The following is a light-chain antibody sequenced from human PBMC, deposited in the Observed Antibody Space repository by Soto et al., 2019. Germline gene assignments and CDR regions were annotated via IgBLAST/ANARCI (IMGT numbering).Light chain of an antibody. Sequence: EIVMTQSPATLSVSPGERATLSCRASQSVSINLAWYQQQPGQAPRLLIYGASTRATGFPARFSGSGSGTEFTLTISSLQSEDFAVYYCQQYNNWPLTFGGGTKVDIK. V-gene: IGKV3-15*01. CDR1: QSVSIN. CDR2: GAS. CDR3: QQYNNWPLT. J-gene: IGKJ4*01.